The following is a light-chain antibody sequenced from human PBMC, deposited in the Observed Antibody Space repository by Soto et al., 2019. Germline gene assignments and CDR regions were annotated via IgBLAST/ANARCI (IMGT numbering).Light chain of an antibody. CDR1: SANIGRHT. V-gene: IGLV1-44*01. J-gene: IGLJ2*01. CDR3: AVWDDNLRAVV. Sequence: QSVLTQPPSASGTPGQRITISCSGSSANIGRHTINWYQYVTGTAPKVITYRNNHRPSGVPDRFSGSQSGSSASLAIDGLQSEDEAEYYCAVWDDNLRAVVFGGGTKVTVL. CDR2: RNN.